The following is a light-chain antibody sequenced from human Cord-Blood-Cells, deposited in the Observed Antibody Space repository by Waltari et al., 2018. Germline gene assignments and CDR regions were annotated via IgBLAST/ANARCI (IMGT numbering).Light chain of an antibody. Sequence: QSALTQPASVSGSPGQSITISCTGTSSDVGGYNYVSWYQQHPGKAPKLMIYDVSNRPSGVSNRFSGSESGNTASLTISGLQADDEADYYCSSYTSSSDVVFGGGTKLTVL. CDR1: SSDVGGYNY. V-gene: IGLV2-14*01. CDR3: SSYTSSSDVV. J-gene: IGLJ2*01. CDR2: DVS.